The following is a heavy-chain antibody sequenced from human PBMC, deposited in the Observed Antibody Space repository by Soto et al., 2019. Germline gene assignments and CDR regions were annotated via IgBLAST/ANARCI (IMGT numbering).Heavy chain of an antibody. J-gene: IGHJ4*02. CDR3: AALGVNFDH. CDR2: IGVGSGNR. V-gene: IGHV1-58*01. D-gene: IGHD2-8*01. Sequence: GASVKVSCKASGFTFTSSAVQWVRQARGQRLEWIGWIGVGSGNRHYAQKFQERVTITRDMSTNTAYMELSSLRSEDTAVYYCAALGVNFDHWGQGPLVTVS. CDR1: GFTFTSSA.